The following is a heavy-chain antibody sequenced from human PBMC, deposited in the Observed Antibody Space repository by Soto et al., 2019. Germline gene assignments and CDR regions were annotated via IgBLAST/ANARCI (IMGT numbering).Heavy chain of an antibody. V-gene: IGHV3-23*01. Sequence: GGSLRLSCAASGFTFSSYAMSWVRQAPGKGLEWVSAISGSGGSTYYADSVKGRFTISRDKSKNTLYLQMNSLRAEDTAVYYCAKTDLGYCSGGSCYWSKFFDYWGQGTLVTVSS. CDR3: AKTDLGYCSGGSCYWSKFFDY. J-gene: IGHJ4*02. D-gene: IGHD2-15*01. CDR2: ISGSGGST. CDR1: GFTFSSYA.